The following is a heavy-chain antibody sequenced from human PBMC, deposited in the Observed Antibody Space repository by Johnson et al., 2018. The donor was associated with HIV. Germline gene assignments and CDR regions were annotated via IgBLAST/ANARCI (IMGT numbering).Heavy chain of an antibody. CDR1: GFTLSSYV. Sequence: QVQLVESGGGVVQPGRSLRLSCAVSGFTLSSYVMHWVRQAPGKGLEWVAVMSYDGSDKYYADSVKGRFTISRDNSKNTLYLQMNSLRAEDTAVYYCAKVGGRHDYGDYLGAFDIWGQGTMVTVSS. V-gene: IGHV3-30*18. D-gene: IGHD4-17*01. CDR3: AKVGGRHDYGDYLGAFDI. J-gene: IGHJ3*02. CDR2: MSYDGSDK.